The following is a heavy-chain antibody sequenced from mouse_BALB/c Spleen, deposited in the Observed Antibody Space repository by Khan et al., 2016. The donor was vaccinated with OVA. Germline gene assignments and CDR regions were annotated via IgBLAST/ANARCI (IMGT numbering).Heavy chain of an antibody. CDR2: IGPGSGST. Sequence: DLVKPGASVKLSCKASGYTFTSYWINWIKQRPRQGLEWIGRIGPGSGSTYYNEVFKGKATLTVDTSSSTAYIQLSILSSEDSAVYFCARENYYGRTYYAMDYWGQGTSVTVSS. D-gene: IGHD1-1*01. CDR1: GYTFTSYW. CDR3: ARENYYGRTYYAMDY. J-gene: IGHJ4*01. V-gene: IGHV1S41*01.